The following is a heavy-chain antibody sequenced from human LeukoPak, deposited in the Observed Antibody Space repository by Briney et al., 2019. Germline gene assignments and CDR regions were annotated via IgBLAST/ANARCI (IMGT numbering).Heavy chain of an antibody. CDR2: IYHSWST. Sequence: PSETLSLTCAVSGYSISSCYYLGWIRQPPGKGLEWIWSIYHSWSTYYNPSLKSPVTISVDTSKNQFSLKLSSVTVGDTAVYYCASRNYGGNYPSDYGGQGTLVTVSS. D-gene: IGHD4-23*01. CDR3: ASRNYGGNYPSDY. CDR1: GYSISSCYY. V-gene: IGHV4-38-2*01. J-gene: IGHJ4*02.